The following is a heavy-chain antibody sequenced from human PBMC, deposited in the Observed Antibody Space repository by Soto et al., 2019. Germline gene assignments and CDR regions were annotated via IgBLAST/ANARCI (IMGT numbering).Heavy chain of an antibody. CDR3: ARDADYPDGTGYYRAWWYYPIDV. Sequence: EVQLLESGGALVQSGGSLRLSCAASGFTFNNYAMGWVRQAPGKGLQWVSSIRSSGDSTYYRDSVKGRFTISRDNSKNTLYVQMTSLRVEDTAVYYCARDADYPDGTGYYRAWWYYPIDVWGQGTTVTVSS. V-gene: IGHV3-23*01. CDR1: GFTFNNYA. J-gene: IGHJ6*02. CDR2: IRSSGDST. D-gene: IGHD3-22*01.